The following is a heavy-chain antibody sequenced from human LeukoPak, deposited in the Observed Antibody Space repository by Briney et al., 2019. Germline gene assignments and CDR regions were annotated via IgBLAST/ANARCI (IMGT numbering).Heavy chain of an antibody. CDR3: AKFEDTAMVDYYYYYMDV. CDR1: GFTFSSYG. Sequence: GGSLRLSCAASGFTFSSYGMSWVRQAPGKGLEWVSAISGSGGSTYYADSVKGRFTISRDNSKNTLYLQMNSLRAEDTAVYYCAKFEDTAMVDYYYYYMDVWGKGTTVTVSS. CDR2: ISGSGGST. D-gene: IGHD5-18*01. J-gene: IGHJ6*03. V-gene: IGHV3-23*01.